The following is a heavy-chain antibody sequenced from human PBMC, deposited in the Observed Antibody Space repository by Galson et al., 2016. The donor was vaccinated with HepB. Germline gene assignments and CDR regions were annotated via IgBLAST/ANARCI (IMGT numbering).Heavy chain of an antibody. D-gene: IGHD1/OR15-1a*01. CDR1: GFIFKNHA. CDR3: VKDIGLTETTDY. Sequence: SLRLSCAASGFIFKNHALHWVRQAPGRRPTYISTITADGSRTFYADSVKGRFTISRDNSKNTLYLQMRSLRIDDKAIYYCVKDIGLTETTDYWGQGTLVTVSS. V-gene: IGHV3-64D*09. J-gene: IGHJ4*02. CDR2: ITADGSRT.